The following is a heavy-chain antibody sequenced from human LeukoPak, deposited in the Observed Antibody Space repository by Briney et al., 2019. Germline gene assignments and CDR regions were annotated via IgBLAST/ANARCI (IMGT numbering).Heavy chain of an antibody. CDR1: GFVFNRYG. CDR3: SRDYIAVGVTDHPRGNWFDP. J-gene: IGHJ5*02. Sequence: GGSLRLSCATSGFVFNRYGMHWVRQAPGKGLEWVAVIWNDGSNKFYADSVRGRFIISRDNSKNTLYLQMDSLRDEDTALYYCSRDYIAVGVTDHPRGNWFDPRGQGALVIVSS. V-gene: IGHV3-33*01. CDR2: IWNDGSNK. D-gene: IGHD2-21*02.